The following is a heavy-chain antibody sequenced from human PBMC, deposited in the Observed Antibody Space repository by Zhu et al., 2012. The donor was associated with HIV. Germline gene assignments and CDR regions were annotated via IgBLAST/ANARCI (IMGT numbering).Heavy chain of an antibody. CDR3: ARYYYASGRTIDY. Sequence: QVQLQESGPGLVKPSQTLSLTCTVSGVSISSGDYYWSWIRQPPGKGLEWIGYVYYSGITYYNPSLKSRITISVDTSKNQFSLKLSSVTAXDTAVYYCARYYYASGRTIDYWGLGNPGHRLL. J-gene: IGHJ4*02. CDR1: GVSISSGDYY. D-gene: IGHD3-10*01. CDR2: VYYSGIT. V-gene: IGHV4-30-4*08.